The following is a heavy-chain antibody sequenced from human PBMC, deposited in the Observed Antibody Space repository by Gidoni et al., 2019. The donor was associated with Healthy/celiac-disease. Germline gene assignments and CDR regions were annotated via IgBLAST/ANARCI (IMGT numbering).Heavy chain of an antibody. J-gene: IGHJ3*02. CDR3: ARILTGSSGWYVGDFDI. V-gene: IGHV2-70*01. CDR1: GFSLSTSGMC. D-gene: IGHD6-13*01. CDR2: IDWDDDK. Sequence: QVTLRESGPALVKPTQTLTLTCTFSGFSLSTSGMCMSWIRQPPGKALEWLALIDWDDDKYYSTSLKTRLTISKDTSKNQVVLTMTNMDPVDTATYYCARILTGSSGWYVGDFDIWGQGTMVTVSS.